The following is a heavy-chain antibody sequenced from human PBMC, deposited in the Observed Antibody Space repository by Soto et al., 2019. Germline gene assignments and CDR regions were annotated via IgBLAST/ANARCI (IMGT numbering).Heavy chain of an antibody. Sequence: EVQLLESGGGLEQHGGSLRLSCAASGFTFSSYAMSWVRQAPGKGLEWVSAISGSGGSTYYADSVKGRFTISRDNSKNTLYLQMNSLRAEDTAVYYCAKVIGLWFGELFAFDIWGQGTMVTVSS. J-gene: IGHJ3*02. D-gene: IGHD3-10*01. CDR3: AKVIGLWFGELFAFDI. CDR2: ISGSGGST. CDR1: GFTFSSYA. V-gene: IGHV3-23*01.